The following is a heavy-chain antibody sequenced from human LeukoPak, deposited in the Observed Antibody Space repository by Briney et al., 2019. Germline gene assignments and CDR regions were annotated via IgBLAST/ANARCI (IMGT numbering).Heavy chain of an antibody. V-gene: IGHV3-23*01. Sequence: SGGSLRLSCAASGFTFSSYAMSWVRQAPGEGLEWVSAISGSGGSTYYADSVKGRFTISRDNSKNTLYLQMNSLRAEDTAVYYCAKVAAPYYYYGMDVWGQGTTVTVSS. CDR3: AKVAAPYYYYGMDV. J-gene: IGHJ6*02. CDR1: GFTFSSYA. D-gene: IGHD6-19*01. CDR2: ISGSGGST.